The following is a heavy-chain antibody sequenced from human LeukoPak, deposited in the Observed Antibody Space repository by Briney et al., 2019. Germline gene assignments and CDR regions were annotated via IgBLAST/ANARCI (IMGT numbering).Heavy chain of an antibody. V-gene: IGHV3-23*01. Sequence: GGSLRLSCAASGFTFSSYAMGWVRQAPGKGLEWVSAISGSGGSTYYADSVKGRFTISRDNSKNTLYLQMNSLRAEDTAVYYCAKDPRYSGGEPKDSYYYYYMDVWGKGTTVTVSS. CDR1: GFTFSSYA. CDR2: ISGSGGST. D-gene: IGHD6-19*01. CDR3: AKDPRYSGGEPKDSYYYYYMDV. J-gene: IGHJ6*03.